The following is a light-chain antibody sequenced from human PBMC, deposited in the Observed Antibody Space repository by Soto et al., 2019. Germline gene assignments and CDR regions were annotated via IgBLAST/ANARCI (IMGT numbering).Light chain of an antibody. CDR1: QSVSSY. CDR3: QQRSNSPIT. V-gene: IGKV3-11*01. Sequence: EIVLTQSPATLSLSPGEISTLSCRASQSVSSYLAWYQQKPGQAPRLLIYDASNRATGIPARLSGSGSGTDFTLTISSLQTEDFAVYYCQQRSNSPITFGQGTRLEIK. J-gene: IGKJ5*01. CDR2: DAS.